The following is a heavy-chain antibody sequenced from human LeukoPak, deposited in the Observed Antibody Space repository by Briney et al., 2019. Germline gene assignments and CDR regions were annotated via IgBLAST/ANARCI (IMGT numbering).Heavy chain of an antibody. CDR2: IIPILGIA. CDR1: GYTFTSYY. D-gene: IGHD3-9*01. V-gene: IGHV1-69*04. J-gene: IGHJ4*02. CDR3: ARERILTGYDY. Sequence: SVKVSCKASGYTFTSYYMHWVRQAPGQGLEWMGRIIPILGIANYAQKFQGRVTITADKSTSTAYMELSSLRSEDTAVYYCARERILTGYDYWGQGTLVTVSS.